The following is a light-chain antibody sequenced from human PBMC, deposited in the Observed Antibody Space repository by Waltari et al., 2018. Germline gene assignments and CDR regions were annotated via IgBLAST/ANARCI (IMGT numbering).Light chain of an antibody. CDR1: SSNIGAGFA. Sequence: QSVLTQPPSVSGAPGQRVTISCTGNSSNIGAGFAVHWYQQIPGAVPKLLIFGNNNRPAGVPDRFSGSKSGTSASLAITGLQAEDEAHYYCQSYDSSLSGFVVYGGGTKMIVL. CDR2: GNN. CDR3: QSYDSSLSGFVV. V-gene: IGLV1-40*01. J-gene: IGLJ2*01.